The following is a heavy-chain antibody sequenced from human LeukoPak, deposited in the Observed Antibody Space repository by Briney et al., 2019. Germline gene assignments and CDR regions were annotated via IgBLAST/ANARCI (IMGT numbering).Heavy chain of an antibody. CDR3: ASTISGYSSSWYYYYYYMDV. J-gene: IGHJ6*03. CDR2: INHSGST. D-gene: IGHD6-13*01. V-gene: IGHV4-34*01. Sequence: SEILSLTCAVYGGSFSGYYWSWIRQPPGKGLEWIGEINHSGSTNYNPSLKSRVTISVDTSKNQFSLKLSSVTAADTAVYYCASTISGYSSSWYYYYYYMDVWGKGTTVTVSS. CDR1: GGSFSGYY.